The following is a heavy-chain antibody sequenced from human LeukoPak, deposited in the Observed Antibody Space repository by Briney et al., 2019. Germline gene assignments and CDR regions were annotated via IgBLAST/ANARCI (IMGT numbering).Heavy chain of an antibody. CDR2: IKQDGTEK. J-gene: IGHJ6*03. D-gene: IGHD6-13*01. Sequence: GGSLRLSCAASGFTFTTYWMSWVRQAPGKGLEWVANIKQDGTEKYYVDSVKGRFTISRDNAKNSLYLQMNSLRVEDTAVYYCARLKQQLVRLLSRDTTYYYYYYMDVWGKGTTVTVSS. CDR3: ARLKQQLVRLLSRDTTYYYYYYMDV. CDR1: GFTFTTYW. V-gene: IGHV3-7*01.